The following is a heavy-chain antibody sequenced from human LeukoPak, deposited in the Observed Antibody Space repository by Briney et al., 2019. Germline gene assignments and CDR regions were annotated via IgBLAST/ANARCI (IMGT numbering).Heavy chain of an antibody. Sequence: GASVKVSCKASGYTFTSYYMHWVRQAPGQGLEWMGIINPSGGSTSYAQKFQGRVTMTRDMSTSTVYMELSSLRSEDTAVYYCARATSGSDVVVTAILDYWGQGTLVTVSS. V-gene: IGHV1-46*01. D-gene: IGHD2-21*02. CDR2: INPSGGST. CDR1: GYTFTSYY. CDR3: ARATSGSDVVVTAILDY. J-gene: IGHJ4*02.